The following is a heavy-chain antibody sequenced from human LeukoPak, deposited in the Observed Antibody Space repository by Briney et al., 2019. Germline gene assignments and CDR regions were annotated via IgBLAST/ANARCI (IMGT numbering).Heavy chain of an antibody. CDR3: ARVDSSGYYTFFDY. D-gene: IGHD3-22*01. CDR1: GGSISSHN. Sequence: SETLSLTCTVSGGSISSHNWNWIRQPLGEGLGWIGDSYNSGSPNYNPSLKSRVTISVDTSKNQFSLKLSSVTDADTAVYYCARVDSSGYYTFFDYWGQGTLVTVSS. CDR2: SYNSGSP. J-gene: IGHJ4*02. V-gene: IGHV4-59*11.